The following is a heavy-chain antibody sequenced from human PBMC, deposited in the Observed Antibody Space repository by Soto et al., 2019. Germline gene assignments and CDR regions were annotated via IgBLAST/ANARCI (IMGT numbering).Heavy chain of an antibody. CDR1: GFTLSTYW. V-gene: IGHV3-7*03. J-gene: IGHJ4*02. CDR3: TRGAAVAGIDY. Sequence: VQLVQSGGGLVQPGGSLRLSCAAAGFTLSTYWMSWVRQAPGKGLEWVANLKPDGSEKYYGDSVKGRFTISRDDAENSLYLQMNSLRVEDTAMYYCTRGAAVAGIDYWGQGTLVTVSS. CDR2: LKPDGSEK. D-gene: IGHD6-19*01.